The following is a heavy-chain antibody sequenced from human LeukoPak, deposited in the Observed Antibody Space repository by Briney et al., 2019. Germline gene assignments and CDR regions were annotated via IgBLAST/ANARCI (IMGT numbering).Heavy chain of an antibody. Sequence: SETLSLTCTVSGGSISSYYWSWIRQPAGKGLEWIGRIYTSGSTNYNPSLKSRVTISVDKSKNQFSLKLSSVTAADTAVYYCARGDNDFWSGYYYYYYMDVWGKGTTVTVSS. J-gene: IGHJ6*03. CDR2: IYTSGST. V-gene: IGHV4-4*07. D-gene: IGHD3-3*01. CDR3: ARGDNDFWSGYYYYYYMDV. CDR1: GGSISSYY.